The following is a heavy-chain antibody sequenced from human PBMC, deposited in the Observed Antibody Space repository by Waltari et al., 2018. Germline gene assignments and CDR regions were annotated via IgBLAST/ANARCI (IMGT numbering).Heavy chain of an antibody. D-gene: IGHD1-26*01. Sequence: EVQLVESGGGLVEPGGSLRLSCVASGFSFSNYWMSWVRQAPGNGLGGVADIKEDGSKEYYLGSVKGRFTISRDNAKNSVYLQMNSLRPEDTAVYYCARDWEGERPNFDYWGQGTLVTVSS. CDR3: ARDWEGERPNFDY. J-gene: IGHJ4*02. V-gene: IGHV3-7*04. CDR1: GFSFSNYW. CDR2: IKEDGSKE.